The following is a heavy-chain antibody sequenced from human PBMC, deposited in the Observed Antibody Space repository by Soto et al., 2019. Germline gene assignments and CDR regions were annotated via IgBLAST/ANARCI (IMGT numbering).Heavy chain of an antibody. D-gene: IGHD3-22*01. CDR1: GGSFSGYY. J-gene: IGHJ6*02. CDR2: INHSGST. CDR3: ARGRSSGYYLYYYYGMDV. V-gene: IGHV4-34*01. Sequence: SETLSLTCAVYGGSFSGYYWSWIRQPPGKGLGWIGEINHSGSTNYNPSLKSRVTISVDTSKNQFSLKLSSVTAADTAVYYCARGRSSGYYLYYYYGMDVWGQGTTVTVSS.